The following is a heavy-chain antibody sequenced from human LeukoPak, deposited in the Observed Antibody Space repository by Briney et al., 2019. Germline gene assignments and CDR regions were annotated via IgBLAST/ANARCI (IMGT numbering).Heavy chain of an antibody. CDR1: GGSISSSSYY. D-gene: IGHD4-17*01. CDR3: ARRVEDYGDYDVAFDI. J-gene: IGHJ3*02. Sequence: SETLSLTCTVSGGSISSSSYYWGWIRQPPGKGLEWIGSIYYSGSTYYNPSLKSRVTISVDTSKNQFSLKLSSVTAADTAVYYCARRVEDYGDYDVAFDIWGQGTMVTVSS. CDR2: IYYSGST. V-gene: IGHV4-39*07.